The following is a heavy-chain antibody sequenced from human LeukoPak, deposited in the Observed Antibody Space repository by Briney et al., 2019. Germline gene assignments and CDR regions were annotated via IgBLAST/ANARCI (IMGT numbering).Heavy chain of an antibody. CDR3: AREANWFDP. Sequence: SETLSLTCTVSGASVSSASYWSWIRQPPGKGVEWIAHIYNGVNTNYNPSLKSRVTISVDTSKNQFSLRLNSVTAADTAVYYCAREANWFDPWGQGTLVTVSS. CDR2: IYNGVNT. CDR1: GASVSSASY. V-gene: IGHV4-61*01. J-gene: IGHJ5*02.